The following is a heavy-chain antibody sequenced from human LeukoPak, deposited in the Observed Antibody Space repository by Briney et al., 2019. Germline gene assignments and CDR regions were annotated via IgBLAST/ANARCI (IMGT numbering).Heavy chain of an antibody. CDR1: SFAFSSHG. J-gene: IGHJ4*02. Sequence: TGGSLRLSYAASSFAFSSHGMHWVRQAPGKGLEWVAVISYDGLDKNHGGSAEGRFTISRDNSKNTLYLRLNSLRSEDTAVYYCAKDVAGVDYGGSPYYFDYWGQGTLVTVSS. D-gene: IGHD4-23*01. CDR3: AKDVAGVDYGGSPYYFDY. V-gene: IGHV3-30*18. CDR2: ISYDGLDK.